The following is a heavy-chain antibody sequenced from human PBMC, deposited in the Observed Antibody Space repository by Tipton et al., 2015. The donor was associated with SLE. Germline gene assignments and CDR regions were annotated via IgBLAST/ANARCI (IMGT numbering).Heavy chain of an antibody. CDR1: GGSFSGYY. CDR3: ARRVSGWSYMDV. V-gene: IGHV4-34*01. Sequence: LTCAVYGGSFSGYYWSWIRQPPGKGLEWIGEINHSGSTNFNPSLKSRVTISVDTSKNQFSLKLSSVTAADTAVYYCARRVSGWSYMDVWGQGTTVTVSS. J-gene: IGHJ6*02. CDR2: INHSGST. D-gene: IGHD6-19*01.